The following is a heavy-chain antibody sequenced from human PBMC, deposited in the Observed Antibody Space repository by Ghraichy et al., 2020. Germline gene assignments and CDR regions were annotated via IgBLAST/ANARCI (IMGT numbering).Heavy chain of an antibody. J-gene: IGHJ4*02. V-gene: IGHV4-34*01. CDR2: NTHSGST. CDR1: GGSFSGYY. Sequence: GSLRLSCAVYGGSFSGYYWSWIRQSPGKGLEWIGENTHSGSTKYNPSLKSRVTISVDTSKNQFTLHVSSVTAADTAVYYCARRGVYFDYWGQGTQVTVSS. CDR3: ARRGVYFDY.